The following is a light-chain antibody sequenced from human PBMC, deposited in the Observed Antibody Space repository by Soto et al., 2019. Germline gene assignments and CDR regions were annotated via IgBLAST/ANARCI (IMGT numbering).Light chain of an antibody. V-gene: IGKV4-1*01. J-gene: IGKJ1*01. CDR2: WAS. Sequence: DIVMTQSPDSLAVSLGERDTIDCKSSQSLLYSPNNKNYLAWYQQKTGQPPKLLIYWASTRESGVPDRFTCGGSWTYFTLTISSLQAEDVAVFYCQQYYDAPQTFGRGTKVEIK. CDR3: QQYYDAPQT. CDR1: QSLLYSPNNKNY.